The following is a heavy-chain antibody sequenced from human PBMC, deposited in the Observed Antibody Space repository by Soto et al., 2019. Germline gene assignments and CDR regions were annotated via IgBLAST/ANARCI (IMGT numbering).Heavy chain of an antibody. CDR2: INHSGST. Sequence: QVQLQQWGAGLLKPSETLSLTCAVYGGSFSGYYWSWIRQPPGKGLEWIGEINHSGSTNYNPSLKSRVTISVDTSKNQFSLKLSSVTAADTAVYYCARLIFGVVERFNNYYYMDVWGKGTTVTVSS. CDR3: ARLIFGVVERFNNYYYMDV. CDR1: GGSFSGYY. J-gene: IGHJ6*03. V-gene: IGHV4-34*01. D-gene: IGHD3-3*01.